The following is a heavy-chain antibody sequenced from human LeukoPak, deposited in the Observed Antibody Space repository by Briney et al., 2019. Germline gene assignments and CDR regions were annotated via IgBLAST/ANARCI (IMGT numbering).Heavy chain of an antibody. CDR1: GYTFTNFW. CDR2: IFPGDSDT. D-gene: IGHD6-19*01. V-gene: IGHV5-51*01. J-gene: IGHJ4*02. Sequence: GESLKISCKGSGYTFTNFWIGWVRQMLGEGLEWMGIIFPGDSDTRYSPSFQGQVTISVDKSIGTAYLQWNRLKASDTAMYYCARPARPAITVAAYDYWGQGTLVTVSS. CDR3: ARPARPAITVAAYDY.